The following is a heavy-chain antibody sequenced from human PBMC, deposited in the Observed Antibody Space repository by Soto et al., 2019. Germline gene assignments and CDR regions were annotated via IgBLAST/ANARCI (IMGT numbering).Heavy chain of an antibody. CDR1: GYTFTSYG. CDR3: ARETSIAAPKGYYYYGMDV. CDR2: ISAYNGNT. Sequence: ASVKVSCKASGYTFTSYGISWVRQAPGQGLEWMGWISAYNGNTNYAQKLQGRVTMTTDTPTSTAYMELRSLRSDDTAVYYCARETSIAAPKGYYYYGMDVWGQGTTVTVSS. V-gene: IGHV1-18*01. D-gene: IGHD6-6*01. J-gene: IGHJ6*02.